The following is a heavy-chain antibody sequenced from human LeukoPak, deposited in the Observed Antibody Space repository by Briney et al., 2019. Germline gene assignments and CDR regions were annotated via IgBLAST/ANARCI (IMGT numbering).Heavy chain of an antibody. V-gene: IGHV5-51*01. J-gene: IGHJ6*03. Sequence: GESLKISCKGSGYSFTSYWIGWVRQMPGKGLEWMGIIYPGDSDTRYSPSFQGQVTISADKSISTAYLQWSSLKASNTAMYYCARQGSGYSPTYYYYMDVWGKGTTVTISS. D-gene: IGHD5-18*01. CDR1: GYSFTSYW. CDR3: ARQGSGYSPTYYYYMDV. CDR2: IYPGDSDT.